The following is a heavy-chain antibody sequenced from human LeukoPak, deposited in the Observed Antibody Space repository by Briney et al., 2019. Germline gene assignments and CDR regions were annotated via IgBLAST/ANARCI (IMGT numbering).Heavy chain of an antibody. CDR2: TVGGGDGT. CDR1: GFTFSSTS. J-gene: IGHJ4*02. V-gene: IGHV3-23*01. Sequence: GGSLRLSCAASGFTFSSTSMSWVRQAPGKGLEWVAVTVGGGDGTYYADSVKGRFTISRDNSNNTLYLQMNSLRAEDTAVYYCAKPHYSGSGSYSREDYWGQGTLVTVSS. D-gene: IGHD3-10*01. CDR3: AKPHYSGSGSYSREDY.